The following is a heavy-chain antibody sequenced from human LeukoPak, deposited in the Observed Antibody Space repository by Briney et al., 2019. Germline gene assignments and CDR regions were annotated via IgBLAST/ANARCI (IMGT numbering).Heavy chain of an antibody. CDR3: ARVGDCTSCYGYYYYYMDV. CDR1: GGSISSYY. V-gene: IGHV4-59*01. D-gene: IGHD2-2*01. J-gene: IGHJ6*03. Sequence: PSETLSLTCIVSGGSISSYYWSWIRQPPGKGLEWIGYIYYSGSTNYNPSLKSRVTISVDTSKNQFSLKLSSVTAADTAVYYCARVGDCTSCYGYYYYYMDVWGKGTTVTVSS. CDR2: IYYSGST.